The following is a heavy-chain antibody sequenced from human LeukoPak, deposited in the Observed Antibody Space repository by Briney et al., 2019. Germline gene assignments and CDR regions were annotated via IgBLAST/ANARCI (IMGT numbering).Heavy chain of an antibody. CDR1: GGSISSHY. Sequence: SETLSHTCTVSGGSISSHYWSWIRQPPGKGLEWIGYIYYSGSTNYNPSLKSRVTISVDTSKNQFSLKLSSVTAADTAVYYCARADYGGHHYYYYMDVWGKGTTVTVSS. J-gene: IGHJ6*03. CDR2: IYYSGST. CDR3: ARADYGGHHYYYYMDV. D-gene: IGHD4-23*01. V-gene: IGHV4-59*11.